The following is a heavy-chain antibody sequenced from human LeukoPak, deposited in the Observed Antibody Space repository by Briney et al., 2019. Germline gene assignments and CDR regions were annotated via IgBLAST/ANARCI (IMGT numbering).Heavy chain of an antibody. CDR3: ARERHITIFGVVIRRWFDP. Sequence: ASVKVSCKASGYTFTSYDINWVRQATGQGLEWMGWMNPNSGNTGYAQKFQGGVTMTRNTSISTAYMELSSLRSEDTAVYYCARERHITIFGVVIRRWFDPWGQGTLVTVSS. CDR2: MNPNSGNT. D-gene: IGHD3-3*01. V-gene: IGHV1-8*01. CDR1: GYTFTSYD. J-gene: IGHJ5*02.